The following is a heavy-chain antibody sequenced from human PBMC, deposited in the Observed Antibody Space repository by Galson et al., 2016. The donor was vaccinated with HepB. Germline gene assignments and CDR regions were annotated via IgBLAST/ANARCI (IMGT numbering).Heavy chain of an antibody. D-gene: IGHD3-3*01. Sequence: SETLSLTCTVSGGSISNSYWSWIRQPAGKGLEWIGRIYSSGTTNYNPSLKNGVTISVDTSKNQFSPHLSSLTAADTAVYYCARDHDFWSGFLEFWGQGTLVTVSS. J-gene: IGHJ4*02. CDR3: ARDHDFWSGFLEF. CDR2: IYSSGTT. V-gene: IGHV4-4*07. CDR1: GGSISNSY.